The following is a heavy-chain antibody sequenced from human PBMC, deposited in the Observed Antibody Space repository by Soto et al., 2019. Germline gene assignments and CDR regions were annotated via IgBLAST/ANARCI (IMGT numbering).Heavy chain of an antibody. V-gene: IGHV3-66*04. CDR2: IYSGGSA. J-gene: IGHJ4*02. Sequence: GGSLRLSCAASGFTVSSNYMSWVRQAPGKGLEWVSVIYSGGSAYYADSVKGRFTISRDNSKNTLYPQMNSLRAEDTAVYYCARHGYSYGGGYFDYWCQGTLVTVSS. CDR1: GFTVSSNY. D-gene: IGHD5-18*01. CDR3: ARHGYSYGGGYFDY.